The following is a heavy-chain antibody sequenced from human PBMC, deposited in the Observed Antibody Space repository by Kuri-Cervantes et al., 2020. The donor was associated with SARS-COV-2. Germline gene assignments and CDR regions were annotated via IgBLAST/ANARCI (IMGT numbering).Heavy chain of an antibody. V-gene: IGHV3-11*04. D-gene: IGHD6-6*01. J-gene: IGHJ4*02. CDR3: ARVRMVGSSSVPYYFDY. CDR1: GFSFSDYY. CDR2: ISSSDESR. Sequence: LSLTCAASGFSFSDYYMSWIRQAPGKGLEWVSCISSSDESRHYADSVKGRFTISRDNAKNSLYLQMNSLRAEDTAVYYCARVRMVGSSSVPYYFDYWGQGTLVTVSS.